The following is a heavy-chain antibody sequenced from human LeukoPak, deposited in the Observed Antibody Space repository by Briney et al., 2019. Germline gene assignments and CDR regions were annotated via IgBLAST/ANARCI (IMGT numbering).Heavy chain of an antibody. D-gene: IGHD3-10*01. CDR1: GFTFSNYA. V-gene: IGHV3-30*01. CDR3: AGDSTYYYDSGSSGPHYFDN. CDR2: ISSGGTYE. Sequence: GGSLRLSCAASGFTFSNYAMHWVRQAPGKGLEWVSLISSGGTYEYYADSVKGRFTISRDNSKNTLYLQLNSLRAEDTAVYYCAGDSTYYYDSGSSGPHYFDNWGQGTLVTVSS. J-gene: IGHJ4*02.